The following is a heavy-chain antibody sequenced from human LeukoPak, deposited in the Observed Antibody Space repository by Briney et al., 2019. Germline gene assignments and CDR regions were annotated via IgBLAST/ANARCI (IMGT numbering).Heavy chain of an antibody. CDR2: IKQDGSGQ. CDR1: GLTFRNFW. Sequence: GGSLRLSCAASGLTFRNFWMCWVRQAPGKGLEWAATIKQDGSGQYYVDSVKGRFTISRDNAQNSLYLQMNNLRAEDTAVYYCARSYGDSIDYWGQGTLVTVSS. J-gene: IGHJ4*02. D-gene: IGHD4-17*01. CDR3: ARSYGDSIDY. V-gene: IGHV3-7*01.